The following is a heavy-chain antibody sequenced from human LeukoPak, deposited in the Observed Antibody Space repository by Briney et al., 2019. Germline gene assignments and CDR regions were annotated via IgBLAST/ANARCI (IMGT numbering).Heavy chain of an antibody. CDR1: FTXXX. V-gene: IGHV1-2*02. D-gene: IGHD3-9*01. CDR2: INPNSGGT. CDR3: ARVGIRYDILTGDNNWFDP. Sequence: FTXXXMHWVRQAPGQGLEWMGWINPNSGGTNYAQKFQGRVTMTRDTSISTAYMELSRLRSDDTAVYYCARVGIRYDILTGDNNWFDPWGQGTLVTVSS. J-gene: IGHJ5*02.